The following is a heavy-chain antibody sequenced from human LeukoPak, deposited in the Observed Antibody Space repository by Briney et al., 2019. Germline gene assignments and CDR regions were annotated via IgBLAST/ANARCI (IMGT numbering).Heavy chain of an antibody. D-gene: IGHD2-2*01. Sequence: PGGSLRLSCTASGFTFGDYAMSWVRQAPGKGLEWVGFIRSKAYGGTTEYAASVKGRFTISRDDSKSIAYLQMNSLKTEDTAVYYCTRDGSLGYCSSTSCTKYYYYYMDVWGKGTTVTVSS. CDR1: GFTFGDYA. V-gene: IGHV3-49*04. CDR2: IRSKAYGGTT. J-gene: IGHJ6*03. CDR3: TRDGSLGYCSSTSCTKYYYYYMDV.